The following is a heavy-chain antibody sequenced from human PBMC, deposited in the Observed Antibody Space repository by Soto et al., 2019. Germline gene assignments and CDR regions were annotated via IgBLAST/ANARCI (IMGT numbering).Heavy chain of an antibody. V-gene: IGHV3-73*01. CDR2: IRSKANSYAT. J-gene: IGHJ4*02. CDR3: TRHLSDY. D-gene: IGHD3-16*02. Sequence: ESGGGLVQPGGSLKLSCAASGFTFSASAMHWVRQASGKGLAWVGRIRSKANSYATAYAASVKGRFTISRDDSKNTAYLHMNSLKTEDTAVYYCTRHLSDYWGQGTLVTVSS. CDR1: GFTFSASA.